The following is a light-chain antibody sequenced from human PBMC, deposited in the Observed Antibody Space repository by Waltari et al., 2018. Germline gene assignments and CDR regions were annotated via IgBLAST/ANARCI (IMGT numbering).Light chain of an antibody. CDR2: WDS. CDR3: QQYYSTPLT. V-gene: IGKV4-1*01. J-gene: IGKJ4*01. CDR1: QSVLYSSNNKNY. Sequence: DIVMTQSPDSLAVSLGERASINCKSSQSVLYSSNNKNYLAWYQHKPGQPAKLLLYWDSSGESGVPDRFSGSGSGTDFTLTISSLQAEDVAIYYCQQYYSTPLTFGGGTKVEIK.